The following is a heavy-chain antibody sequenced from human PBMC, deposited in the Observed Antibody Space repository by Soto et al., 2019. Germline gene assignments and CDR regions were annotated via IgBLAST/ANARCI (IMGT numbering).Heavy chain of an antibody. CDR3: ARHGAWDSGTWPFDY. CDR1: GYSFTSYW. D-gene: IGHD6-25*01. J-gene: IGHJ4*02. Sequence: PGESLKISCKGSGYSFTSYWSGWVRQMPGKGLEWMAIIHPGGSHIRYSPSFEGHVTISADKSISTAFLQWSSLKASDSAMYYCARHGAWDSGTWPFDYWGQGTLVTVSS. V-gene: IGHV5-51*01. CDR2: IHPGGSHI.